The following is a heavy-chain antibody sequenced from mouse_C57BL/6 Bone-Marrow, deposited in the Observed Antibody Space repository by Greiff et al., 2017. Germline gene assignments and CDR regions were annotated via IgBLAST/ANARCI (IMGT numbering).Heavy chain of an antibody. V-gene: IGHV5-4*01. CDR1: GFTFSSYA. D-gene: IGHD2-3*01. Sequence: EVQGVESGGGLVKPGGSLKLSCAASGFTFSSYAMSWVRQTPEKRLEWVATISDGGSYTYYPDNVKGRFTISRDNAKNNLYLQMSHLKSEDTAMYYCARVGGYYGAYWGQGTLVTVSA. J-gene: IGHJ3*01. CDR3: ARVGGYYGAY. CDR2: ISDGGSYT.